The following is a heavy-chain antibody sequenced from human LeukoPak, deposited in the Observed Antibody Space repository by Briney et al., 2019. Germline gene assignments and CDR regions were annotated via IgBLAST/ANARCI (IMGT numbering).Heavy chain of an antibody. CDR1: GGSFSGYY. Sequence: PSETLSLTCAVYGGSFSGYYWSWIRQPPGKGLEWIGEINHSGSTNYNPSLKSRVTISVDTSKNQFPLKLSSVTAADTAVYYCARGRSSGWYYWGQGTLVTVSS. D-gene: IGHD6-19*01. CDR2: INHSGST. J-gene: IGHJ4*02. CDR3: ARGRSSGWYY. V-gene: IGHV4-34*01.